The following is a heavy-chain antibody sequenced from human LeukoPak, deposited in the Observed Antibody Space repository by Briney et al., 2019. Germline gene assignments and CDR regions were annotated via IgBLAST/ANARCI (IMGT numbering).Heavy chain of an antibody. CDR2: IFFTLGSG. D-gene: IGHD2-21*01. CDR1: GGTFANTA. CDR3: AQVDHDRAPYSQRGPQNWFDP. V-gene: IGHV1-69*04. Sequence: SVKVSCKASGGTFANTAVNWLRQAPGQGLEWMGRIFFTLGSGTYAQKLQGRIKISADRDTNTAYMELTNLTPEDTATYYCAQVDHDRAPYSQRGPQNWFDPWGQGTRVTVSS. J-gene: IGHJ5*02.